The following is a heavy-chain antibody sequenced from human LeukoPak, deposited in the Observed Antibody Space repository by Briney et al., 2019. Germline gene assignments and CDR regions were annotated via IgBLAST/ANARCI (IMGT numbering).Heavy chain of an antibody. D-gene: IGHD3-22*01. CDR3: ARLDYYDSSGYWPYFDY. V-gene: IGHV1-46*01. CDR1: GYTFTSNY. J-gene: IGHJ4*02. Sequence: ASVKVSCKASGYTFTSNYMHWVRQAPGQGLEWMGIINPSGGSTSYAQKFQGRVTMTRDTSTSTVYMELSSLRSEDTAVYYCARLDYYDSSGYWPYFDYWGQGTLVTVSS. CDR2: INPSGGST.